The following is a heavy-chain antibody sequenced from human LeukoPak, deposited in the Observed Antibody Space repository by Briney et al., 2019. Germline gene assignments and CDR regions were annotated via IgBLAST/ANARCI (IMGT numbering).Heavy chain of an antibody. Sequence: PSQTLSLTCTVSGGSISSGSYYWSWIRQPAGKGLEWIGRIYTSGSTNYNPSLKSRVTISVDTSKNQFSLKLSSVTAADTAVYYCARTIFGVVDGAFDIWGQGTMVTVSS. CDR2: IYTSGST. J-gene: IGHJ3*02. CDR3: ARTIFGVVDGAFDI. D-gene: IGHD3-3*01. CDR1: GGSISSGSYY. V-gene: IGHV4-61*02.